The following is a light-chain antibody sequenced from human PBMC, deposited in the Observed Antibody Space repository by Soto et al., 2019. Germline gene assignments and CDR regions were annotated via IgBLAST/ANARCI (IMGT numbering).Light chain of an antibody. CDR3: QQSYNSPPLT. CDR2: TAS. Sequence: DILMTQSPSSLSASIGDRVTITCRASQSIRSHLNWYQQKPGKAPKLLIYTASTLQSGAPPRFSGSGSGTDFTLTISSLQPEDSATYYCQQSYNSPPLTFGGGTKVEIK. CDR1: QSIRSH. J-gene: IGKJ4*01. V-gene: IGKV1-39*01.